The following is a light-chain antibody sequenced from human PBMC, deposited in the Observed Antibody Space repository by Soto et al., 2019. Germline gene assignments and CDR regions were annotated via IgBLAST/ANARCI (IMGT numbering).Light chain of an antibody. V-gene: IGLV2-14*01. CDR1: SSDIGGYNF. CDR3: NSYRTVSTYV. Sequence: QSALTQPASVSGSPGQSITIACTGTSSDIGGYNFVSWYQQHPGKAPKLLIYDVGNRPSGVSNRFSGSKSVNTASLTISGLQAEDEAHYYCNSYRTVSTYVFGTGTKLTVL. CDR2: DVG. J-gene: IGLJ1*01.